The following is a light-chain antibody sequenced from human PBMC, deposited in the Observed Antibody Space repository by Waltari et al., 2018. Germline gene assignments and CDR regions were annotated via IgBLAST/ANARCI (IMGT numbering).Light chain of an antibody. Sequence: QSALTQPASVSGSPGQSIPISCPGTSSEVGAYNYVPWYQQHPGKVPKPMIYEVSNRPSGVSNRFSGSKSGNTASLTISGLQAEDEADYYCSSYTSSSTYVFGTGTSVTVL. J-gene: IGLJ1*01. CDR2: EVS. CDR1: SSEVGAYNY. V-gene: IGLV2-14*01. CDR3: SSYTSSSTYV.